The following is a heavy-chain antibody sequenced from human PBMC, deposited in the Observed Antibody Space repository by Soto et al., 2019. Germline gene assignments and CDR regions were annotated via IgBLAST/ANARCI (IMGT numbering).Heavy chain of an antibody. CDR3: ANKFFSGSGSYRDWFDP. D-gene: IGHD3-10*01. CDR2: ISGSGDST. V-gene: IGHV3-23*01. J-gene: IGHJ5*02. Sequence: EVQLLESGGGLVQPGGSLRLSCAASGFTFSSYAMNWVRQAPGKGLEWVSIISGSGDSTYYADSVKGRFTISRDNTKNTLYLQMNSLRAEDTAVYYCANKFFSGSGSYRDWFDPWGQGTLVTVSS. CDR1: GFTFSSYA.